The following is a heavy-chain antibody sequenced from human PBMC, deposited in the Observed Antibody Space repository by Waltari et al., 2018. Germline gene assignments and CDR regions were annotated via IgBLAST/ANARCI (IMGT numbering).Heavy chain of an antibody. Sequence: VQLVQSETEVMKPGASVKVSCQASCYPFTRHRITWVRQAPGQGPEWMGWVRRFNGETTYAQKIQGRVTMTTDASTDTAYMELRNLRTDDTAVYYCARDYCSGSACSLDFWGQGTLVTVSS. J-gene: IGHJ4*02. D-gene: IGHD2-15*01. CDR2: VRRFNGET. CDR3: ARDYCSGSACSLDF. V-gene: IGHV1-18*04. CDR1: CYPFTRHR.